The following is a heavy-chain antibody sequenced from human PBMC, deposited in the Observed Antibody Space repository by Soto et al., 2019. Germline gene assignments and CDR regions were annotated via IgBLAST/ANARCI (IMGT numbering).Heavy chain of an antibody. J-gene: IGHJ4*02. CDR3: ARGFHITRQYLGSYDYGDYVW. V-gene: IGHV1-69*01. D-gene: IGHD4-17*01. CDR1: GGTFSSYA. CDR2: IIPIFGTA. Sequence: QVQLVQSGAEVKKPGSSVKVSCKASGGTFSSYAISWVRQAPGQGLEWMGGIIPIFGTANYAQKFQGRVTITADESTSTAYMELSSLRSEDTAVYYCARGFHITRQYLGSYDYGDYVWWGQGTLVTVSS.